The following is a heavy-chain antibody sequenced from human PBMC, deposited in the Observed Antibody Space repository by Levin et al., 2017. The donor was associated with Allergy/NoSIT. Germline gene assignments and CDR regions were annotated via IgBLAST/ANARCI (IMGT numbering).Heavy chain of an antibody. D-gene: IGHD3-10*01. V-gene: IGHV4-30-2*01. Sequence: SQTLSLTCAVSGGSISSGGYSWSWIRQPPGKGLEWIGYIYHSGSTYYNPSLKSRVTISVDRSKNQFSLKLSSVTAADTAVYYCARVQLLWFGEYQSWFDPWGQGTLVTVSS. CDR1: GGSISSGGYS. CDR3: ARVQLLWFGEYQSWFDP. CDR2: IYHSGST. J-gene: IGHJ5*02.